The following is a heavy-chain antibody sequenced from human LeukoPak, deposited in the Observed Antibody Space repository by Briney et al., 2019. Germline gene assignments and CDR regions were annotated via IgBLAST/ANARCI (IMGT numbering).Heavy chain of an antibody. J-gene: IGHJ5*02. CDR1: GGSISSGGYS. D-gene: IGHD2-2*01. Sequence: KPSETLSLTCAVSGGSISSGGYSWSWIRQPPGKGLEWIGYIYHSGSTYYNPSLKSRVTISVDRSKNQFSLHLNSVTPEDTAVYYCARRLTQYDCFDPWGQGILVTVSS. CDR3: ARRLTQYDCFDP. CDR2: IYHSGST. V-gene: IGHV4-30-2*01.